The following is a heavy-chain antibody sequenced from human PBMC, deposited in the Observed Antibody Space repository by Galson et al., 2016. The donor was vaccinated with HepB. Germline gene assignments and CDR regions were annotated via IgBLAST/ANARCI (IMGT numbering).Heavy chain of an antibody. V-gene: IGHV3-30-3*01. Sequence: SLRLSCAASGFTFSTYALHWVRQAPGKGLEWVSFIANDGTRKDYVDSVKGRFTISSDNSKNTLYLQMNSLRADDTALYYCARDCGFGGGLDYWGQGTLVTVSS. CDR3: ARDCGFGGGLDY. D-gene: IGHD2-21*01. CDR2: IANDGTRK. CDR1: GFTFSTYA. J-gene: IGHJ4*02.